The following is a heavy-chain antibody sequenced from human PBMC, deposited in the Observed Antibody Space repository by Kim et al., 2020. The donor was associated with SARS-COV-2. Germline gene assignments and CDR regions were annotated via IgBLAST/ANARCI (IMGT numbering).Heavy chain of an antibody. J-gene: IGHJ4*02. CDR2: IIPIFGTA. CDR3: AREGYYDYIWGSYRSNELDY. CDR1: GGTFSSYA. D-gene: IGHD3-16*02. Sequence: SVKVSCKASGGTFSSYAISWVRQAPGQGLEWMGGIIPIFGTANYAQKFQGRVTITADESTSTAYMELSSLRSEDTAVYYCAREGYYDYIWGSYRSNELDYWGQGTLVTVSS. V-gene: IGHV1-69*13.